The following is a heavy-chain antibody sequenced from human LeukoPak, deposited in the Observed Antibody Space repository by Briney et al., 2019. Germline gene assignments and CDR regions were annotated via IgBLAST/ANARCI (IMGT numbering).Heavy chain of an antibody. V-gene: IGHV4-59*01. Sequence: SSETLSLTCTVSGGSISSYYWSWIRQPPGKGLEWIGYIYYSGSTNYNPSLKSRVTISVDTSKNQFSLKLSSVTAADTAVYYCARLKLGAYFDLWGRGTLVTVSS. D-gene: IGHD3-16*01. CDR1: GGSISSYY. CDR2: IYYSGST. CDR3: ARLKLGAYFDL. J-gene: IGHJ2*01.